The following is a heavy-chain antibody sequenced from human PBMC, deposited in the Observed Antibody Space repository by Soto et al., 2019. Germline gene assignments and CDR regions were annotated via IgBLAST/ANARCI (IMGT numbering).Heavy chain of an antibody. CDR1: GGSISSGGYY. V-gene: IGHV4-31*03. D-gene: IGHD3-9*01. CDR3: ARTTYYDILTGRPNDAFDI. J-gene: IGHJ3*02. CDR2: IYYSGST. Sequence: QVQLQESGPGLVKPSQTLSLTCTVSGGSISSGGYYWSWIRQHPGKGLEWIGYIYYSGSTYYKPSLKSRVTISVDTAKNQFSLKPSSVTAADTAVYYCARTTYYDILTGRPNDAFDIWGQGTMVTVSS.